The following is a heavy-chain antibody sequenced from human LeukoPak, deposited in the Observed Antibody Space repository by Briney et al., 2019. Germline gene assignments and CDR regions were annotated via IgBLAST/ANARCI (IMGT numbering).Heavy chain of an antibody. J-gene: IGHJ4*02. Sequence: GRSLRPSYAASGFAFSSYDMHCVRQAPGKGLEWLAVISYDGSDKYYVDSVKGRFTISRDTSKNTLYLQMNSLRAEDAAVYYCARVLSGSYDNYFDYWGQGTLVTVSS. V-gene: IGHV3-30*03. CDR2: ISYDGSDK. D-gene: IGHD1-26*01. CDR1: GFAFSSYD. CDR3: ARVLSGSYDNYFDY.